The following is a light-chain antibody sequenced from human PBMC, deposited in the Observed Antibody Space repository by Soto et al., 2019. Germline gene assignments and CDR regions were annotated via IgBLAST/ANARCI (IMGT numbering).Light chain of an antibody. CDR3: HQYGSSPLT. CDR1: QSVTSSS. CDR2: GAS. V-gene: IGKV3-20*01. Sequence: EIVLTQSPGTLSLSPGERATLSCRASQSVTSSSLAWYQQKPGQAPRLLVYGASHRATGIPDRFSGSGSGKDFTLTISRLEPQDFAMYYCHQYGSSPLTFGGGTKVEIK. J-gene: IGKJ4*01.